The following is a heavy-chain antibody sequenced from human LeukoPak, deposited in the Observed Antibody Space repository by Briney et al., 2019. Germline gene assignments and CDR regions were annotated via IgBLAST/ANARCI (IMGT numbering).Heavy chain of an antibody. CDR1: GGSISSYY. D-gene: IGHD6-19*01. CDR3: ASPAVAGTGGAFDY. CDR2: IYNSGST. V-gene: IGHV4-59*12. Sequence: SETLSLTRTVSGGSISSYYWSWIRQPPGKGLEWIGYIYNSGSTYYNPSLKSRVTISVDTSKNQFSLKLSSVTAADTAVYYCASPAVAGTGGAFDYWGQGTLVTVSS. J-gene: IGHJ4*02.